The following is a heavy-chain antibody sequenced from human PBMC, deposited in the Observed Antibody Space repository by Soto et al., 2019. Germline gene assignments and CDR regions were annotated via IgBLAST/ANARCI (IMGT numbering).Heavy chain of an antibody. CDR2: ISAYNGNT. CDR1: GYTFTSYV. CDR3: ARGDSSGWYEYYYGMDV. V-gene: IGHV1-18*01. Sequence: GASVKVSCKASGYTFTSYVISWVRQAPGQGLEWMGWISAYNGNTNYAQKLQGRVTMTTDTSTSTAYMELRSLRSDDTAVYYCARGDSSGWYEYYYGMDVWGQGTTVTVSS. J-gene: IGHJ6*02. D-gene: IGHD6-19*01.